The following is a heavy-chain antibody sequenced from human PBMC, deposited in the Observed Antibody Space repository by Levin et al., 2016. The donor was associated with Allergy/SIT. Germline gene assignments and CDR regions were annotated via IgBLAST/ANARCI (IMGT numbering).Heavy chain of an antibody. J-gene: IGHJ4*02. D-gene: IGHD7-27*01. CDR2: IIPILGIA. Sequence: WVRQAPGQGLEWMGRIIPILGIANYAQKFQGRVTITADKSTSTAYMELSSLRSEDTAVYYCARSTGDRDYWGQGTLVTVSS. V-gene: IGHV1-69*02. CDR3: ARSTGDRDY.